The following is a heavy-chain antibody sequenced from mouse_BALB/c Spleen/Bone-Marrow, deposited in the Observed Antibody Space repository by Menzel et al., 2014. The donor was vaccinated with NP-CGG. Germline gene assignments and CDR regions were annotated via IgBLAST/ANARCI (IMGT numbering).Heavy chain of an antibody. CDR2: INPSNGRT. CDR3: ARRTTTVVATDY. CDR1: GYTFTSYW. Sequence: VKLQESGAELVKPGASVKLSCKASGYTFTSYWMHWVKRRPGQGLEWIGEINPSNGRTNYNEKFKSKATLTVDKSSSTAYMQLSSLTSEDSAVYYCARRTTTVVATDYWGQGTTLTVSS. D-gene: IGHD1-1*01. V-gene: IGHV1S81*02. J-gene: IGHJ2*01.